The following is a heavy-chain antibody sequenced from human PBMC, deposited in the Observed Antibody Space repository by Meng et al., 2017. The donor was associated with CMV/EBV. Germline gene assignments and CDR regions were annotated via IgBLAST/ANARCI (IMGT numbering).Heavy chain of an antibody. CDR1: GFSLSTSGVG. J-gene: IGHJ6*02. V-gene: IGHV2-5*01. Sequence: SGPTLVKHTQTLTLTCTFSGFSLSTSGVGVGWIRQPPGKALEWLALIYWNDDKRYSPSLKSRLTITKDTSKNQVVLTMTNMDPVDTATYYCAHQDQWLAPSYGMDVWGQGTTVTVSS. CDR2: IYWNDDK. CDR3: AHQDQWLAPSYGMDV. D-gene: IGHD6-19*01.